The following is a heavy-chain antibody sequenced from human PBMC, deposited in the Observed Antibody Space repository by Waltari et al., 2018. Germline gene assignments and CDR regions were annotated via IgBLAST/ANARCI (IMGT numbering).Heavy chain of an antibody. Sequence: QVQLQESGPGLVKPSQTLSLTCTVSGGSISSGSYYWSWIRQPAGKGLEWIGRIYTSGRTNYNPSLKSRGTISVDTAKNQFSLKLSSVTAADTAVYYCARVPGGAFDIWGQGTMVTVSS. V-gene: IGHV4-61*02. D-gene: IGHD3-10*01. J-gene: IGHJ3*02. CDR3: ARVPGGAFDI. CDR2: IYTSGRT. CDR1: GGSISSGSYY.